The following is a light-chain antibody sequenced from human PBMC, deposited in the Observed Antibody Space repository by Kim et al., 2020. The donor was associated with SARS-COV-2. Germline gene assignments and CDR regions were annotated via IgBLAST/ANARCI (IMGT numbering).Light chain of an antibody. V-gene: IGLV2-11*01. CDR1: SSDVGLYNY. CDR3: CSYATSYVV. Sequence: QSALTQPRSVSGSPGQSVTISCTGTSSDVGLYNYVSWYQHRPGKAPELMVYDVNKRPSGVPDRFSGSKSGNTASLTISGLQAEDEANYYCCSYATSYVVFGGGTELT. J-gene: IGLJ2*01. CDR2: DVN.